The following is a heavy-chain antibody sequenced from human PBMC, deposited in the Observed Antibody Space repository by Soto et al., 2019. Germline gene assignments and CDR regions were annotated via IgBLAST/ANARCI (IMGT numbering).Heavy chain of an antibody. CDR3: ATEALSFIPVVVTTSGY. CDR1: YG. CDR2: ISYDTTKE. J-gene: IGHJ1*01. Sequence: YGGRWIRQAQGQGLEWVSKISYDTTKEYYADSVKGRFTISRDNSKSMVFLQMRSLRPDDMAVYYCATEALSFIPVVVTTSGYRGHGTLVTVS. D-gene: IGHD6-25*01. V-gene: IGHV3-30-3*01.